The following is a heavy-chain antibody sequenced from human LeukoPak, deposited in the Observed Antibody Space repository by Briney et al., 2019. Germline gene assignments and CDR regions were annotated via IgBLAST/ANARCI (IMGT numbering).Heavy chain of an antibody. CDR1: GFTFSTYS. CDR2: INWNGGST. V-gene: IGHV3-20*04. CDR3: ARDKKRGGSYGSAFDI. D-gene: IGHD1-26*01. Sequence: SGGSLRLSCAASGFTFSTYSMSWVRQAPGKGLEWVSGINWNGGSTGYADSVKGRFTISRDNAKNSLYLQMNSLRAEDTALYYCARDKKRGGSYGSAFDIWGQGTMVTVSS. J-gene: IGHJ3*02.